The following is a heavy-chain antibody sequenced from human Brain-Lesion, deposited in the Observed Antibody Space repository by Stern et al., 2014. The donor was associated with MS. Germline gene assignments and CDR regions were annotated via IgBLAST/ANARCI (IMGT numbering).Heavy chain of an antibody. V-gene: IGHV4-4*02. J-gene: IGHJ3*02. CDR3: ARELPDLNAFDI. CDR1: GGSISSSNW. CDR2: IYQSGGT. Sequence: MQLVESGPGLVKPSGTLSLTCAVSGGSISSSNWWSWVRPSPGKGLEWIGEIYQSGGTKYSPSFESRVIISVDKPKNQFSLKLSYVTAADTAVYYCARELPDLNAFDIWGQGTMVTVSS. D-gene: IGHD1-14*01.